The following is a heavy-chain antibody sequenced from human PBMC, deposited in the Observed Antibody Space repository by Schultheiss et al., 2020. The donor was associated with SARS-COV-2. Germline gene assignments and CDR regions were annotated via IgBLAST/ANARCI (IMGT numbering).Heavy chain of an antibody. D-gene: IGHD6-19*01. V-gene: IGHV3-21*01. Sequence: GESLKISCAASGFTFSSYSMNWVRQAPGKGLEWVSSISSSGRYKYYADSVEGRFTISRDNSKNSLYLQMNSLRAEDTAVFYCASDPTEQWRGPFHYWGQGALVTVSS. J-gene: IGHJ4*02. CDR1: GFTFSSYS. CDR2: ISSSGRYK. CDR3: ASDPTEQWRGPFHY.